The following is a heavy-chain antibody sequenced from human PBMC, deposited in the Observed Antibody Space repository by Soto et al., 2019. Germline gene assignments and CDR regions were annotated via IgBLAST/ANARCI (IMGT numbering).Heavy chain of an antibody. V-gene: IGHV3-23*01. CDR1: GFTFSNYA. Sequence: GGSLRLSCAASGFTFSNYAMTWVRQAPGKGLEWVSAISGSGGTTRYADSVKGRFTISRDNSKNTLSLQMNGLRAEDTAVYYCTKDLDERFCHDGSCFSPRELFDCWGQGTLVTVSS. D-gene: IGHD2-15*01. J-gene: IGHJ4*02. CDR2: ISGSGGTT. CDR3: TKDLDERFCHDGSCFSPRELFDC.